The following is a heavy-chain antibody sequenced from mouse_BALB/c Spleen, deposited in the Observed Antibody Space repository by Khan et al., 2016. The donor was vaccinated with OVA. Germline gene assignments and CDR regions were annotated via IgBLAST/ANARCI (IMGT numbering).Heavy chain of an antibody. CDR3: ARDGYSPWFAY. J-gene: IGHJ3*01. CDR2: IDPENGNT. V-gene: IGHV14-1*02. D-gene: IGHD2-3*01. CDR1: AFNIKDYY. Sequence: EVQLQQSGAELVRPGALVKLSCKASAFNIKDYYMHWVKQRPEQGLEWIGWIDPENGNTIYDPKFQGKASITADTSSNTAYLQLSSLPSEDTAVYYCARDGYSPWFAYWGQGTLVTVSA.